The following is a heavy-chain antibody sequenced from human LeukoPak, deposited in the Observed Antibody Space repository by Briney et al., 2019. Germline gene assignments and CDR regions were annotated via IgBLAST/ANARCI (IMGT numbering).Heavy chain of an antibody. Sequence: PSETLSLTCAVYGGSFSGCYWSWIRQPPGKGLEWIGEINHSGSTNYNPSLKSRVTISVDTSKNQFSLKLSSVTAADTAVYYCARGDRQAKYYYDSSGYYYGFDYWGQGTLVTVSS. CDR3: ARGDRQAKYYYDSSGYYYGFDY. V-gene: IGHV4-34*01. CDR2: INHSGST. D-gene: IGHD3-22*01. J-gene: IGHJ4*02. CDR1: GGSFSGCY.